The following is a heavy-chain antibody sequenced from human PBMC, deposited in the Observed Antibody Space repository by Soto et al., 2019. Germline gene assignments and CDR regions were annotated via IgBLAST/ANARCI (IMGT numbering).Heavy chain of an antibody. CDR1: GFTFSSYA. CDR3: ARDPSTTMTSFGVVPDY. J-gene: IGHJ4*02. Sequence: PGXSLTLSCAASGFTFSSYAMSWVRQAPCRGLEWVSAISGSGGSTYYTDSVKGRFTISRDNAKSSLYLQMNSLRAEDTAIYYCARDPSTTMTSFGVVPDYWGQGTLVTVSS. V-gene: IGHV3-23*01. CDR2: ISGSGGST. D-gene: IGHD3-3*01.